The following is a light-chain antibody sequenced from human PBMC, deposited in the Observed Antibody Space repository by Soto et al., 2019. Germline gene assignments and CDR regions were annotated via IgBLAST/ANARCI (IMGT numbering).Light chain of an antibody. J-gene: IGKJ5*01. Sequence: EKVMTHSPSTLSVSPGSRSNLSCRASQSVGSNLAWYQQKPGKAPRLLIYEASTRATGVPDRLSGRGSGKDFTLTISSLETEDFAVYYCQQRSNWPQVCTFGQGTRLEI. CDR3: QQRSNWPQVCT. CDR2: EAS. V-gene: IGKV3-11*01. CDR1: QSVGSN.